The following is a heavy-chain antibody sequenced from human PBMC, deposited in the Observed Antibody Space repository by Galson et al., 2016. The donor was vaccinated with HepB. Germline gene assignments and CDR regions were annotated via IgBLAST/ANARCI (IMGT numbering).Heavy chain of an antibody. CDR2: ISSSSSTI. CDR3: ARDGPGWVMATITILVCYYGMDV. D-gene: IGHD5-24*01. V-gene: IGHV3-48*02. CDR1: GFTFSSYS. Sequence: SLRLSCAASGFTFSSYSMNWVRQAPGKGLEWVSYISSSSSTIYYADSVKGRFTISRDDAKNSLYLQMNSLRDGDTAVYYCARDGPGWVMATITILVCYYGMDVWGQGTTVTVSS. J-gene: IGHJ6*02.